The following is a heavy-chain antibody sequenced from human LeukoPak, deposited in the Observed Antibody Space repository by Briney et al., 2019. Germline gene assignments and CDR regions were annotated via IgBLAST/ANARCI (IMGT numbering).Heavy chain of an antibody. CDR2: IKQDGSEK. CDR1: GFTFSGYW. J-gene: IGHJ3*02. CDR3: ARSNDFDI. Sequence: GGSLRLSCAASGFTFSGYWMSWVRQAPGKVLEWVANIKQDGSEKYYVDSVKGRFTLSRDNAKNSLYLQMNSLRAEDTAVYYCARSNDFDIWGQGTMVTVSS. V-gene: IGHV3-7*05.